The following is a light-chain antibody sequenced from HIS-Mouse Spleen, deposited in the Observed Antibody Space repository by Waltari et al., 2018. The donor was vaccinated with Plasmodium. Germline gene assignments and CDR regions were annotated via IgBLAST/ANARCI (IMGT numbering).Light chain of an antibody. V-gene: IGLV2-11*01. Sequence: QSALTQPRSVSGSPGQAVTISCTGTSSDVGGYNYVSWYQQQPGKAPKLMLYDVSKRPSGVPGRFSGSKSGNTASLTISGLQAEDEADYYCCSYAGSYTWVFGGGTKLTVL. CDR1: SSDVGGYNY. CDR2: DVS. CDR3: CSYAGSYTWV. J-gene: IGLJ3*02.